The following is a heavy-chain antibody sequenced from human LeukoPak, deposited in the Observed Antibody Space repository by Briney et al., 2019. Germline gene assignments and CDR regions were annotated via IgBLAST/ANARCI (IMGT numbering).Heavy chain of an antibody. CDR1: GYTFTSYD. CDR3: ARGTRVDILTGYSLGY. D-gene: IGHD3-9*01. Sequence: ASVKVSCKASGYTFTSYDINWVRQATGQGLEWMGWMNPNSGNTGYAQKFQGRVTMTRNTSISIAYMEVSSLRSEDTAVYYCARGTRVDILTGYSLGYWGQGTLVTVSS. CDR2: MNPNSGNT. J-gene: IGHJ4*02. V-gene: IGHV1-8*01.